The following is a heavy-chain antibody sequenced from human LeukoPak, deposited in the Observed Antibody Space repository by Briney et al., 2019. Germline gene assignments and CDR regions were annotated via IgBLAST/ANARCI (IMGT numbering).Heavy chain of an antibody. J-gene: IGHJ4*02. CDR1: GGSINSHY. D-gene: IGHD3-10*01. Sequence: ASETLSLTCSVSGGSINSHYWSWIRRPPGKRLEWICYIFNTGNTNYNPSLASRVTMSVDTSRAQFFLRLSPVTAADTAIYYCASRPADTTWYGVFDYWSQGTLVSVSS. CDR2: IFNTGNT. CDR3: ASRPADTTWYGVFDY. V-gene: IGHV4-59*11.